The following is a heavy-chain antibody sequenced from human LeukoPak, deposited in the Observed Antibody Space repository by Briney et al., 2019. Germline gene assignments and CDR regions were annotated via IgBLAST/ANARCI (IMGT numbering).Heavy chain of an antibody. D-gene: IGHD2-21*01. Sequence: SQTLCLTCTVSGGSISGSGYYWSWIRQHPGKGLEWIGYIYYSGSTYYNPSLKSRVTISVDTSKNQFSLKLTSVTAADTAVYYCARGRVHDLLFDWFDPWGQGTLVTVSS. CDR1: GGSISGSGYY. J-gene: IGHJ5*02. CDR2: IYYSGST. V-gene: IGHV4-31*03. CDR3: ARGRVHDLLFDWFDP.